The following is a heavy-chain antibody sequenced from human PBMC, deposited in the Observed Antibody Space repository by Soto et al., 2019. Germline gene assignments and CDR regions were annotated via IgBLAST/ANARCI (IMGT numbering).Heavy chain of an antibody. D-gene: IGHD3-16*02. CDR1: GFTISSYY. V-gene: IGHV4-59*01. CDR2: IYYSGST. J-gene: IGHJ4*02. CDR3: ARLDYVWGSYPDY. Sequence: PSETLSLTCAVSGFTISSYYWSWIRQPPGKGLEWIGYIYYSGSTNYNPSLKSRVTISVDTSKNQFSLKLSSVTAADTAVYYCARLDYVWGSYPDYWGQGTLVTVSS.